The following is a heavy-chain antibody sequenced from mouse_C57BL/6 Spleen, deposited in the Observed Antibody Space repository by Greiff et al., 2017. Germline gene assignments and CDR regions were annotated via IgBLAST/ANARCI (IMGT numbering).Heavy chain of an antibody. CDR2: INPNNGGT. V-gene: IGHV1-22*01. Sequence: EVQLQESGPELVKPGASVKMSCKASGYTFTDYNMHWVKQSHGQSLEWIGYINPNNGGTSYNQKFKGKATLTVNKSSSTAYMELRSLTSEDSAVYYCARSYYYGSSYEDYWGQGTTLTVSS. J-gene: IGHJ2*01. D-gene: IGHD1-1*01. CDR3: ARSYYYGSSYEDY. CDR1: GYTFTDYN.